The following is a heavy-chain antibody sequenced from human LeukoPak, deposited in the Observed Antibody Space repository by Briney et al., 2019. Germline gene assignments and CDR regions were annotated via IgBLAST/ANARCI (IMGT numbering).Heavy chain of an antibody. Sequence: GGSLRLSCAASGFTFSNYWMSWVRQAPGKGLEWVAIIKQDGSEQYYVDSVKGRFTISRDNAENSLYLQMNGLRAEDTAVYYCARDTSSIVGPRFDYWGQGTLVVVSP. CDR2: IKQDGSEQ. J-gene: IGHJ4*02. CDR3: ARDTSSIVGPRFDY. D-gene: IGHD1-26*01. CDR1: GFTFSNYW. V-gene: IGHV3-7*01.